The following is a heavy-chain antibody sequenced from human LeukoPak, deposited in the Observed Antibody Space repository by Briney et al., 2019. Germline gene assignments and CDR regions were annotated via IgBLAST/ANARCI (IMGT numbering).Heavy chain of an antibody. CDR3: ARGVGATYFDY. D-gene: IGHD1-26*01. CDR2: ISGSGSTT. J-gene: IGHJ4*02. Sequence: GGSLRLSCSASGFTFSTYGMSWVRQAPGKGLEWVISISGSGSTTFYADSVKGRFTISRDNSKNTLYLQMNSLRAEDTAVYYCARGVGATYFDYWGQGTLVTVSS. CDR1: GFTFSTYG. V-gene: IGHV3-23*01.